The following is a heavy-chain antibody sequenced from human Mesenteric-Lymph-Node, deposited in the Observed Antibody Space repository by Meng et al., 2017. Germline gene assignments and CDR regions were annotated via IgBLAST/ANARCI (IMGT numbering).Heavy chain of an antibody. CDR3: ARGRGGMDV. Sequence: SETLSLTCTVFGGSLSSGPYSWNWIRQPAGKGPEWIGRISTSGSTNYNPSLKSRVTISADPSKKEFSLKLSSVTAADTAVYYRARGRGGMDVWGQGTTVTVAS. V-gene: IGHV4-61*02. CDR2: ISTSGST. J-gene: IGHJ6*02. CDR1: GGSLSSGPYS. D-gene: IGHD3-10*01.